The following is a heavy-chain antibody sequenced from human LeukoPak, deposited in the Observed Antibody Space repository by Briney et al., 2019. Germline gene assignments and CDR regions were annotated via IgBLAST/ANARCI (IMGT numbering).Heavy chain of an antibody. D-gene: IGHD2-15*01. Sequence: GGSLRLSCAASGFTFSSYDIHWVRQATGKGLEWVSAISGSGGSTYYADSVKGRFTISRDNSKNTLFLQMNSLTAEDTAIYSCARPRLEYCSGGSCFDAFDIWGQGTMVTVSS. CDR1: GFTFSSYD. J-gene: IGHJ3*02. V-gene: IGHV3-23*01. CDR2: ISGSGGST. CDR3: ARPRLEYCSGGSCFDAFDI.